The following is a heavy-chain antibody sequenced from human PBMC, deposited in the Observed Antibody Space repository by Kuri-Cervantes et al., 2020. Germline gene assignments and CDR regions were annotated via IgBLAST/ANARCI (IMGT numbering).Heavy chain of an antibody. Sequence: GGSLRLSCAASGFTFSSYWMSWVRQAPGKGLEWVANIKQDGSEKYYVDSVKGRFTISRDNAKNSLYLQMNSLRAEDTAVYYCARDLSRDGYNYEGDYWGQGTLVTVSS. CDR2: IKQDGSEK. V-gene: IGHV3-7*01. J-gene: IGHJ4*02. D-gene: IGHD5-24*01. CDR3: ARDLSRDGYNYEGDY. CDR1: GFTFSSYW.